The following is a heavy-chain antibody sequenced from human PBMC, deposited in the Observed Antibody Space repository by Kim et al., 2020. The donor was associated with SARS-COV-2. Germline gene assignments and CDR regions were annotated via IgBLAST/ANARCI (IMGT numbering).Heavy chain of an antibody. CDR1: GFTFSSYA. D-gene: IGHD4-17*01. CDR3: AKDSYGDYESNYYYGMDV. J-gene: IGHJ6*02. V-gene: IGHV3-23*01. Sequence: GGSLRLSCAASGFTFSSYAMSWVRQAPGKGLEWVSAISGSGGSTYYADSVKGRFTISRDNSKNTLYLQMNSLRAEDTAVYYCAKDSYGDYESNYYYGMDVWGQGTTVTVSS. CDR2: ISGSGGST.